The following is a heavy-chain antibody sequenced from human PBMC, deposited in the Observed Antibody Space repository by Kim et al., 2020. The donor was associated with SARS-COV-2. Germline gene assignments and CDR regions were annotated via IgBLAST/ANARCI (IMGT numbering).Heavy chain of an antibody. D-gene: IGHD6-13*01. CDR2: VYHSGST. CDR3: AREAAGYSSSWY. Sequence: SETLSLTCTVSAYSISSGYYWGWIRQPPGKGLEWIGNVYHSGSTHYNPSLKSRVSISIDTSKNQFSLKLTSVTAADTAVYYCAREAAGYSSSWYWGQGTLVTVSS. CDR1: AYSISSGYY. V-gene: IGHV4-38-2*02. J-gene: IGHJ4*02.